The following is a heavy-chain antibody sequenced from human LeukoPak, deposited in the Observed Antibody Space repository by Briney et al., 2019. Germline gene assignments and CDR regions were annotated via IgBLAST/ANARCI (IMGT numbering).Heavy chain of an antibody. D-gene: IGHD2-21*02. J-gene: IGHJ4*02. Sequence: GGTLRLPGVGFGFTFRSSAMSGVRQTPGKGLDWVSSITGNGQDTNYADFGKGRFTDSRDNSKDTLYLDMDSVRPDDTAVYYSARDRRRVYTSLLRSYYFENWGQGTLLTVSS. CDR3: ARDRRRVYTSLLRSYYFEN. V-gene: IGHV3-23*01. CDR1: GFTFRSSA. CDR2: ITGNGQDT.